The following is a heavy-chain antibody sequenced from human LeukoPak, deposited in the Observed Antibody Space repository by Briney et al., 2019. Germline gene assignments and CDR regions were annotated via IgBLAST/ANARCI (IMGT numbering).Heavy chain of an antibody. Sequence: PGGSLRLSCAASGFTFSSYGMHWVRQAPGKGLEWVAVIWYDGSSKYYADSVKGRFTISRDNAKNSLYLQMNSLRAEDTAVYYCARNYGMDVWGKGTTVTVSS. V-gene: IGHV3-33*08. J-gene: IGHJ6*04. CDR1: GFTFSSYG. CDR3: ARNYGMDV. CDR2: IWYDGSSK.